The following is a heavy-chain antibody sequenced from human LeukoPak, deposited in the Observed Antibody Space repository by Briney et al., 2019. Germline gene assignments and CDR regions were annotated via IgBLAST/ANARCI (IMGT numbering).Heavy chain of an antibody. D-gene: IGHD6-25*01. CDR2: INDSGGNT. Sequence: PAGSLRLSCAASGFTFSSYAMSWVRQAPGKGLEWVSLINDSGGNTYYADSVKGRFTISRDNSKNTLFLQMSSLRAEDTAVYYCAKTSAGISGGYFDCWGQGTLVTVSS. V-gene: IGHV3-23*01. CDR3: AKTSAGISGGYFDC. J-gene: IGHJ4*02. CDR1: GFTFSSYA.